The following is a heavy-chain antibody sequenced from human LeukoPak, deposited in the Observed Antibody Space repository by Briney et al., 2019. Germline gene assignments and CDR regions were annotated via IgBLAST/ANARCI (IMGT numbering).Heavy chain of an antibody. CDR3: AKDAHGVVVPAAYFDY. Sequence: GGSLRLSCAASGFTFSSYGMHWVRQAPGKGLEWVAVISSDGSNKYYADSVEGRFTISRDNSKNTLYLQMNSLRAEDTAVYYCAKDAHGVVVPAAYFDYWGQGTLVTVSS. D-gene: IGHD2-2*01. J-gene: IGHJ4*02. CDR2: ISSDGSNK. CDR1: GFTFSSYG. V-gene: IGHV3-30*18.